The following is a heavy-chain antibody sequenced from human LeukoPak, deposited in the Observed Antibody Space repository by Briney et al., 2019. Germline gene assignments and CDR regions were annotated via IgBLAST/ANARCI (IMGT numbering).Heavy chain of an antibody. CDR1: GFTFSTYA. J-gene: IGHJ4*02. CDR3: ANLGRSVVYYGSD. Sequence: GGSLRLSCAASGFTFSTYAMSWVRQAPGKGLEWVSVISVTGGTTYYADSVEGRFTISRDNSKNTLYLQMNSLRAEDTAVYYCANLGRSVVYYGSDWGQGTLVTVSS. CDR2: ISVTGGTT. V-gene: IGHV3-23*01. D-gene: IGHD3-10*01.